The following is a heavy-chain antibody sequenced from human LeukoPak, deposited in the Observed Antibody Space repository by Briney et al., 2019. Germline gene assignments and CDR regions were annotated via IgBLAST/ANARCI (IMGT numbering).Heavy chain of an antibody. D-gene: IGHD2-2*01. CDR3: ARGYCSSTSCFRDAFDI. CDR2: IYTSGST. Sequence: SETLSLTCTVSGGSISSGDYYWSWIRQPPGKGLEWIGYIYTSGSTNYNPSLKSRVTIAVDTSKNQFSLRLSSVTAADTAMYYCARGYCSSTSCFRDAFDIWGQGTMVTVSS. CDR1: GGSISSGDYY. V-gene: IGHV4-61*08. J-gene: IGHJ3*02.